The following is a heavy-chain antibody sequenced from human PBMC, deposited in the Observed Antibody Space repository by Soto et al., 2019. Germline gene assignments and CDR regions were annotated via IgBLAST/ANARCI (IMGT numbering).Heavy chain of an antibody. J-gene: IGHJ5*02. D-gene: IGHD1-26*01. V-gene: IGHV3-23*01. CDR1: GFIFENFG. CDR2: ISGSGFKK. Sequence: GGSLRLSXAASGFIFENFGMSWVRQAPGKGLEWISSISGSGFKKYYADSVKGRFTISRDNSKSTVYLELNNLSAEDTAVYHCAKNQGVELVPLATVDWFDPWGQGSVVTVSS. CDR3: AKNQGVELVPLATVDWFDP.